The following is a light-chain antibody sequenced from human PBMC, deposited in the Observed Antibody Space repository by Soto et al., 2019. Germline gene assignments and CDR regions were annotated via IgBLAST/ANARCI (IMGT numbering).Light chain of an antibody. CDR3: QSYDSSLSGYV. V-gene: IGLV1-40*01. CDR2: GNN. CDR1: SANIGAAYN. Sequence: SVLTQPPSVSGAPGQRVTISCTGSSANIGAAYNVDWYQQLPGTAPKLLIYGNNNRPSGVPARLSGSKSGTSASLAIAGLQAEDEGDYYCQSYDSSLSGYVFGTGTKVTVL. J-gene: IGLJ1*01.